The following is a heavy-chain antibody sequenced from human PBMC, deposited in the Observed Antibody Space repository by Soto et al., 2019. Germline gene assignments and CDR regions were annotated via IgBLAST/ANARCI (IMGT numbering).Heavy chain of an antibody. CDR1: GYIFTAYS. D-gene: IGHD2-15*01. CDR3: AREENCSDGICYSEYFQR. Sequence: QVQLVQSGAEVKKPGASVKVSCKASGYIFTAYSMHWVRRAPGQGLEWMGVVNPSGGSTNYAQKFQGRITMTRYTSTSTVYMDLSSLTSEDTAVYYCAREENCSDGICYSEYFQRWGQGTLVTVSS. J-gene: IGHJ1*01. CDR2: VNPSGGST. V-gene: IGHV1-46*01.